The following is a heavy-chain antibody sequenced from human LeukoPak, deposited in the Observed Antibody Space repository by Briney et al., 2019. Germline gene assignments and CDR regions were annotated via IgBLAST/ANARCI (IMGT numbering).Heavy chain of an antibody. D-gene: IGHD2-2*01. CDR2: ISGSGGST. Sequence: GGSLRLSCAASGFTFSSYAMSWVRQAPGKGLEWVSAISGSGGSTYYADSVKGRFTISRDNSKNTLYLQMNSLRAEDTAVYYCASLGYRSSTSCYAGRLDYWGQGTLVTVSS. V-gene: IGHV3-23*01. CDR3: ASLGYRSSTSCYAGRLDY. J-gene: IGHJ4*02. CDR1: GFTFSSYA.